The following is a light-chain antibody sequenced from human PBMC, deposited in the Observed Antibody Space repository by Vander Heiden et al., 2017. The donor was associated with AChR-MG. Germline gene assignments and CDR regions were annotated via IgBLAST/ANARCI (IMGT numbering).Light chain of an antibody. CDR2: DNY. CDR1: KSNVGNNY. CDR3: GTWDTSLNSEV. V-gene: IGLV1-51*01. Sequence: QSVLTQPPSVSAAPGQRVTISCSGSKSNVGNNYVSWYQQFPGTAPKLLIYDNYKRPSGIPDRFSATKSGTSATLDISGLQTGDEADYYCGTWDTSLNSEVFGGGTKLTVL. J-gene: IGLJ2*01.